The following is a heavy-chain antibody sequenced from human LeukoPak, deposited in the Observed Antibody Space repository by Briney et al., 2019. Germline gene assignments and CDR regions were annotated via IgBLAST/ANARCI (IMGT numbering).Heavy chain of an antibody. CDR2: IHHSGST. J-gene: IGHJ5*02. CDR3: ARDQYSSSSGWFDP. Sequence: SETLSLTCTVSGYSISSGYYWGWIRQPPGKGLEWIGSIHHSGSTYYNPSLKSRVTISVDTSKNQFSLKLSSVTAADTAVYYCARDQYSSSSGWFDPWGQGTLVTVSS. D-gene: IGHD6-6*01. CDR1: GYSISSGYY. V-gene: IGHV4-38-2*02.